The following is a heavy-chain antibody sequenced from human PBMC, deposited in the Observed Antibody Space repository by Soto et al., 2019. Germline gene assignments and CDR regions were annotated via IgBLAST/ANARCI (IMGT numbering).Heavy chain of an antibody. CDR3: ASYQQSYAFDI. CDR1: GGSISSGGYY. D-gene: IGHD2-2*01. J-gene: IGHJ3*02. Sequence: QVQLQESGPGLVKPSQTLSLTCTVSGGSISSGGYYWSWIRQHPGKGLEWIGYSFYRGSTYYNPTLESRGTFSVDTSKNQFYLKLRSLTAADTAVYYCASYQQSYAFDIWGQGTMVSVST. CDR2: SFYRGST. V-gene: IGHV4-31*03.